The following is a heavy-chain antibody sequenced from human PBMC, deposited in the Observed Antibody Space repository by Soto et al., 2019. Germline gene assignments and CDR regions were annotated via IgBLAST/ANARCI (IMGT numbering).Heavy chain of an antibody. CDR3: EKDPQQPIVYFDS. J-gene: IGHJ4*02. Sequence: QPGGSLRLSCAASEFTFSNYAMSWVRQAPGKGLEWVSSISDNGGTTYYADSVKGRFTISRDNSKNTLYLQMNSLRAEDTAVYYCEKDPQQPIVYFDSWGQGTQITAPQ. V-gene: IGHV3-23*01. D-gene: IGHD6-13*01. CDR1: EFTFSNYA. CDR2: ISDNGGTT.